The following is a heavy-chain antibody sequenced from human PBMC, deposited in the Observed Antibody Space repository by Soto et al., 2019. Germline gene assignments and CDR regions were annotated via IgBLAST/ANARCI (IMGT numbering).Heavy chain of an antibody. CDR3: ARDSLGNVDF. D-gene: IGHD3-16*02. CDR2: MNPGNGNT. V-gene: IGHV1-3*01. CDR1: GYTFTSYD. J-gene: IGHJ4*02. Sequence: GASVKVSCKASGYTFTSYDINWVRQATGQRLEWMGWMNPGNGNTRYAQNFQGRVTITRDTSASTAYMEVSSLRSEDTAVYYCARDSLGNVDFWGQGTLVTVSS.